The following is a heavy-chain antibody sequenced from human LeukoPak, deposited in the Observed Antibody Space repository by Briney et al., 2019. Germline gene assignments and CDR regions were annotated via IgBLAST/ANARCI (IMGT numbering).Heavy chain of an antibody. CDR3: AKDTRRGSGYSYGFFDY. Sequence: GRSLRLSCAASGFTFDDYAMRWVRQAPGKGLEWVSGISWNSGSIGYADSVKGRFTISRDNAKNSLYLQMNSLRAEDTALYYCAKDTRRGSGYSYGFFDYWGQGTLVTVSS. CDR1: GFTFDDYA. V-gene: IGHV3-9*01. D-gene: IGHD5-18*01. CDR2: ISWNSGSI. J-gene: IGHJ4*02.